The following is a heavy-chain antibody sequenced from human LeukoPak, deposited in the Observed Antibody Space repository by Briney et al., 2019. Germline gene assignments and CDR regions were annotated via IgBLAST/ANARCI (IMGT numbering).Heavy chain of an antibody. CDR1: GFTFSDYW. V-gene: IGHV3-74*01. CDR3: ARGGDYGDFPDY. Sequence: PGGSLRLSCAASGFTFSDYWMHWVRQAPGKGLAWVSRINTDESGTSYTDSVKGRFTISRDNAKNTLYLQMNSLRVEDSAVYYCARGGDYGDFPDYWGQGTLVTVSS. CDR2: INTDESGT. J-gene: IGHJ4*02. D-gene: IGHD4-17*01.